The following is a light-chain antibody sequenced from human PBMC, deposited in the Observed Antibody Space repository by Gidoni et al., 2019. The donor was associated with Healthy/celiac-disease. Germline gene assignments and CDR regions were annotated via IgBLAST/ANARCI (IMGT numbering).Light chain of an antibody. CDR1: QSISSW. J-gene: IGKJ2*01. CDR3: QQYNSYPYT. V-gene: IGKV1-5*03. Sequence: DLQMTQSPSTLSASVGDRVTITCRASQSISSWLAWYQQKPGKAPKLLIYNASSFESGVPSRFSGSGSGTEFTLTISSLQPDDFATYYCQQYNSYPYTFGQGTKLEIK. CDR2: NAS.